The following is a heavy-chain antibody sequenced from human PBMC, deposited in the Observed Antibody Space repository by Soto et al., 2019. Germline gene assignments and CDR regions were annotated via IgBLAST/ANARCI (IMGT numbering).Heavy chain of an antibody. CDR3: ARDVIVVGPRLLVGATTPTWFDP. Sequence: VQLVESGGGLVQPGGSLRLSCAASGFTFSSYEMNWVRQAPGKGLEWVAVIWYDGSNKYYADSVKGRFTISRDNSKNTLYLQMNSLRAEDTAVYYCARDVIVVGPRLLVGATTPTWFDPWGQGTLVTVSS. CDR2: IWYDGSNK. V-gene: IGHV3-33*08. CDR1: GFTFSSYE. J-gene: IGHJ5*02. D-gene: IGHD1-26*01.